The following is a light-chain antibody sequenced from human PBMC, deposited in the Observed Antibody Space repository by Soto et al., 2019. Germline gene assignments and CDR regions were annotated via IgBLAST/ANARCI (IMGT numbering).Light chain of an antibody. Sequence: DIQMTQSPSTLSASVGDRVTISCRASQSIQTWLAWYQQRPGKAPNLLIFDASDLASGVSSRFSGSGSGAEFTLTISSLQADDFATYYCQQYESYHDTFGRGTRLEIK. CDR2: DAS. CDR3: QQYESYHDT. CDR1: QSIQTW. V-gene: IGKV1-5*01. J-gene: IGKJ2*01.